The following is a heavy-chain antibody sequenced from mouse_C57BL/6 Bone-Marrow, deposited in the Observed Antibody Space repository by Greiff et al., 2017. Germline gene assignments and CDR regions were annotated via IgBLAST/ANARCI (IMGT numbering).Heavy chain of an antibody. CDR3: VSYCYGSSEFAY. D-gene: IGHD1-1*01. J-gene: IGHJ3*01. CDR1: GYSFTGYY. V-gene: IGHV1-31*01. CDR2: IYPYNGVS. Sequence: EVKLVESGPELVKPGASVKISCKASGYSFTGYYMHWVKQSHGNILDWIGYIYPYNGVSSYNQKFKGKATLTVDKSSSTAYMELRSLTSEDSAVYYCVSYCYGSSEFAYWGQGTLVTVSA.